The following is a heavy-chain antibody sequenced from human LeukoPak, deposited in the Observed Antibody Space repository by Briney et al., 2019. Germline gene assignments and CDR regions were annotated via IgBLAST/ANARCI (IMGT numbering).Heavy chain of an antibody. J-gene: IGHJ4*02. CDR2: INQEGSEK. V-gene: IGHV3-7*01. Sequence: GGSPRLSCAASGFNFKTYWMTWVRQAPGRGLERVAKINQEGSEKYYVDSVKGRFTISRDNGKNSLYLQMNSLRAEDTAVYYCARYRHLGYWGQGTLVTVSS. CDR1: GFNFKTYW. CDR3: ARYRHLGY.